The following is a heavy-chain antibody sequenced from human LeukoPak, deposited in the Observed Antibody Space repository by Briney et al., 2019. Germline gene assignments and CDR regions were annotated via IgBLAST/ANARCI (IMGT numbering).Heavy chain of an antibody. CDR2: INHSGST. D-gene: IGHD3-10*01. Sequence: SETLSLTCGVYGGSFSGYYWSWIRQPPGKGLEWIGEINHSGSTNYNPSLKSRVTISVDPSKNLFSLRLSFVTAADTAVYYCARGYDSGSYYRHWGQGTLVTVSS. CDR1: GGSFSGYY. V-gene: IGHV4-34*01. J-gene: IGHJ4*02. CDR3: ARGYDSGSYYRH.